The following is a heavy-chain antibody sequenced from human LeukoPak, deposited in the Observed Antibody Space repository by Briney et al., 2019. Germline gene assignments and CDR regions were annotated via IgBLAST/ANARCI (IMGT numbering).Heavy chain of an antibody. CDR2: INHSGSP. CDR1: GGSITRSSYR. D-gene: IGHD2-8*01. CDR3: ARVVLIGDYMDV. V-gene: IGHV4-39*07. J-gene: IGHJ6*03. Sequence: SETLSLTCTVSGGSITRSSYRWGWIRQPPGKGLEWIGEINHSGSPNYNPSLKSRVTISVDTSKNQFSLNLSSVTAADTAVYYCARVVLIGDYMDVWGKGTTVTVSS.